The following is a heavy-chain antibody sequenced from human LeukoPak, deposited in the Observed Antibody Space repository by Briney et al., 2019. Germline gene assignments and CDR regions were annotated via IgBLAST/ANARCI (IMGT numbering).Heavy chain of an antibody. CDR1: GFTFSTYA. CDR3: AGSDFLEWPYSFDP. CDR2: IYASGST. J-gene: IGHJ5*02. D-gene: IGHD3-3*01. Sequence: GSLRLSCAASGFTFSTYAMSWVRQAAGKGLEWIGRIYASGSTNYNPSLKSRVTISEDTSNNQFSLKVNSVTAADTAVYYCAGSDFLEWPYSFDPWGQGTLVTVSS. V-gene: IGHV4-59*10.